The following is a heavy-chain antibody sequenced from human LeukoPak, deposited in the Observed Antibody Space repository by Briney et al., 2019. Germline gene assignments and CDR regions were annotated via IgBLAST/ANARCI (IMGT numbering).Heavy chain of an antibody. J-gene: IGHJ4*02. CDR3: ARADSSRNPITY. CDR2: INPNSGGT. CDR1: GYTLTGYY. D-gene: IGHD6-13*01. V-gene: IGHV1-2*02. Sequence: ASVKVSCKASGYTLTGYYMHWVRQAPGQGLEWMGWINPNSGGTNYAQKFQGRVTMTRDTSISTAYMELSRLRSDDTAVYYCARADSSRNPITYWGQGTLVTVSS.